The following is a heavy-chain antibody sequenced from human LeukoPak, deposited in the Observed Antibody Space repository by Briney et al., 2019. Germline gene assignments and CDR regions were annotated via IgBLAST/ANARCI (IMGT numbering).Heavy chain of an antibody. CDR1: GFIFRSYS. D-gene: IGHD2-21*02. CDR2: ISSSSTI. V-gene: IGHV3-48*01. Sequence: GGSLRLSCEASGFIFRSYSMNWVRQAPGKGPEWLSYISSSSTIYYADSVKGRFTISRDNAKNSVYLQMNTLRAEDTAVYYCAREVCGGDCYSPLDYWGQGTLVTVSS. CDR3: AREVCGGDCYSPLDY. J-gene: IGHJ4*02.